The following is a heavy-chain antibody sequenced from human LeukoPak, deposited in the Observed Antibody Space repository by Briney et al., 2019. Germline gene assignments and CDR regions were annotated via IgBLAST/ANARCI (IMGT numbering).Heavy chain of an antibody. CDR3: AREALHYDSSGGDY. J-gene: IGHJ4*02. CDR2: INPNSGGT. V-gene: IGHV1-2*02. D-gene: IGHD3-22*01. Sequence: ASVKVSCKASGYTFTGYYMHWVRQAPGQGLEWMGWINPNSGGTNYAQKFQGRVTMTRDTSISTAYMELSRLRSDDTAVYYCAREALHYDSSGGDYWGQRTLVTVSS. CDR1: GYTFTGYY.